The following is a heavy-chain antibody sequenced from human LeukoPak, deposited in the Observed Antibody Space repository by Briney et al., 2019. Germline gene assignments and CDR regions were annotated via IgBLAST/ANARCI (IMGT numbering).Heavy chain of an antibody. CDR2: IYYSGST. D-gene: IGHD2-15*01. Sequence: SETLSLTCTVSGGSISSSSYYWGWIRQPPGKGLEWIGSIYYSGSTYYNPSLKSRVTISVDTSNNQFSLKLSSVTAADTAVYYCARQGSWFDPWGQGTLVTVSS. CDR1: GGSISSSSYY. CDR3: ARQGSWFDP. J-gene: IGHJ5*02. V-gene: IGHV4-39*01.